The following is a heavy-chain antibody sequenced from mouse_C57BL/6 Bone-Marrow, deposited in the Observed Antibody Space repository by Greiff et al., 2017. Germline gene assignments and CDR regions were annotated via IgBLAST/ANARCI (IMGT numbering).Heavy chain of an antibody. J-gene: IGHJ4*01. CDR1: GFSLTSYG. CDR3: AKRGLNYYGGSFYAMDY. V-gene: IGHV2-9*01. CDR2: IWGGGST. D-gene: IGHD1-1*01. Sequence: VQLVESGPGLVAPSQSLSITCTVSGFSLTSYGVDWVRQPPGKGLEWLGVIWGGGSTNYNSAPMSRLSIIKDNAKSQVFLKMNSLQTGDTAMYYCAKRGLNYYGGSFYAMDYWGQGTSVTVSS.